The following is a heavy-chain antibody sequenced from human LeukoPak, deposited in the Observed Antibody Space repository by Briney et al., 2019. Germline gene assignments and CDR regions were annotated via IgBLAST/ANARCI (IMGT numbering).Heavy chain of an antibody. CDR2: INHSGST. CDR1: GGSFSGYY. V-gene: IGHV4-34*01. Sequence: SETLSLSCADSGGSFSGYYWSWIRQPPGKGLEWMGEINHSGSTNYNPSPKSRVTISVETTKNKFSLKLSSVPAAGTAVYYCAGSNRARSSSSYYYYYYMDVWGKGPSVTVSS. CDR3: AGSNRARSSSSYYYYYYMDV. J-gene: IGHJ6*03. D-gene: IGHD6-6*01.